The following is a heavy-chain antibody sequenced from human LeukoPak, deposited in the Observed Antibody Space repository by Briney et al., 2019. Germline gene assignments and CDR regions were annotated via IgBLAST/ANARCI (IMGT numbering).Heavy chain of an antibody. CDR3: ARESDILTGYPFDY. J-gene: IGHJ4*02. V-gene: IGHV3-66*01. Sequence: GGSLRLSCAASGFTVSRNYMNWVRQAPGKGLEWVSVIYSGGSTYYADSVKGRFNISRDDSKKTVYLQMNSLRAEDAAVYYCARESDILTGYPFDYWGQGTLVTVSS. CDR2: IYSGGST. CDR1: GFTVSRNY. D-gene: IGHD3-9*01.